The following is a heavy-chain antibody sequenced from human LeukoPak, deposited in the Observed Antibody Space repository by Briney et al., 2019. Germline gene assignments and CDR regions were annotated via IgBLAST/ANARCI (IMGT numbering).Heavy chain of an antibody. J-gene: IGHJ5*02. CDR1: GLIFSNYA. CDR3: AKDRGAARLIDWFDP. V-gene: IGHV3-23*01. CDR2: ISPSGGVT. Sequence: PGGSLRLSCVASGLIFSNYAMNWVRQAPGKGLEWVSTISPSGGVTYNADSVKGRFTISRDNSKNTLYLQMNSLRAEDTAVYYCAKDRGAARLIDWFDPWGQGTLVTVSS. D-gene: IGHD6-6*01.